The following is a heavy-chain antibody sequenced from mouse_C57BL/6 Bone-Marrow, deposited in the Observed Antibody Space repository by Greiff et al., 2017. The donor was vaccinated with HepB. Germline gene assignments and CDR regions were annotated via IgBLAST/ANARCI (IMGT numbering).Heavy chain of an antibody. CDR2: ISSGGDYI. CDR1: GFTFSSYA. D-gene: IGHD3-2*02. V-gene: IGHV5-9-1*02. CDR3: TRDSSGGFAY. J-gene: IGHJ3*01. Sequence: EVHLVESGEGLVKPGGSLKLSCAASGFTFSSYAMSWVRQTPEKRLEWVAYISSGGDYIYYADTVKGRFTISRDNARNTLYLQMSSLKSEDTAMYYCTRDSSGGFAYWGQGTLVTVSA.